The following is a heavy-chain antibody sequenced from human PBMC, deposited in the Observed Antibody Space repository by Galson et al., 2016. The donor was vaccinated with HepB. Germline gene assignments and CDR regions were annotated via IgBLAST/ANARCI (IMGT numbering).Heavy chain of an antibody. Sequence: LSLTCSLSGGSISSFYWSWIRQTPGKGLEWLGYINYSWNTYYNPSLKSRVTMSVDTSKNQFSLKLNSVTAADTAVYYCARRSTNYYFGMDVWGQGTTVTVSS. J-gene: IGHJ6*02. CDR1: GGSISSFY. CDR3: ARRSTNYYFGMDV. V-gene: IGHV4-59*08. CDR2: INYSWNT.